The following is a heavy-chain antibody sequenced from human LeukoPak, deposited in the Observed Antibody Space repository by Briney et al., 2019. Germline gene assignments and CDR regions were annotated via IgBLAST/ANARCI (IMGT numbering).Heavy chain of an antibody. V-gene: IGHV1-69*05. CDR1: GGTFSSYA. J-gene: IGHJ4*02. D-gene: IGHD5-18*01. CDR3: ARDPPGGSSGYSYGYGFDY. CDR2: IIPIFGTA. Sequence: ASVKVSCKASGGTFSSYAISWVRQAPGQGLEWMGGIIPIFGTANYAQKFQGRVTMTRDTSTSTVYMELSSLRSEDTAVYYCARDPPGGSSGYSYGYGFDYWGQGTLVTVSS.